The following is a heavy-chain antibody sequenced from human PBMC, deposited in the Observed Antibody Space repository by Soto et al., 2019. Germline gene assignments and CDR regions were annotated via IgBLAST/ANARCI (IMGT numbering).Heavy chain of an antibody. Sequence: LGESLKISCKGSGYSFTSYWISWVCQMPGKGLEWMGRSDPSDSYTNYSPSFQGHVTISADKSISTAYLQWSSLKASDTAMYYCARQYCSSTSCYTDWFDPWGQGTLVTVSS. CDR3: ARQYCSSTSCYTDWFDP. D-gene: IGHD2-2*02. V-gene: IGHV5-10-1*01. CDR2: SDPSDSYT. J-gene: IGHJ5*02. CDR1: GYSFTSYW.